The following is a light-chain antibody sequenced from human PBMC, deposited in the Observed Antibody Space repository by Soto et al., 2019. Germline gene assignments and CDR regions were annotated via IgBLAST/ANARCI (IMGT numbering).Light chain of an antibody. CDR3: LSFMTTGIYV. CDR1: SIDIGAHNY. J-gene: IGLJ1*01. Sequence: QSALTQPASVSGSPGQSITISCTGTSIDIGAHNYVSWFQQHPAKAPKLLISDVSNRPSGVSNRFSGSKSGNTASLTISGLQAEDEADYYCLSFMTTGIYVFGSGTKLTVL. CDR2: DVS. V-gene: IGLV2-14*03.